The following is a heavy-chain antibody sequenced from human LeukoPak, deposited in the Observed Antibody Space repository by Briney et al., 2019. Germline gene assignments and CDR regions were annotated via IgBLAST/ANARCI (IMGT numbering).Heavy chain of an antibody. CDR1: GFTFSSYW. CDR3: AREDYYDFWSYQPSGSDY. J-gene: IGHJ4*02. CDR2: IKQDGSEK. D-gene: IGHD3-3*01. V-gene: IGHV3-7*01. Sequence: GGSLRLSCAASGFTFSSYWMSWVRQAPGKGLEWVANIKQDGSEKYYVDSVKGRFTISRDNAKNPLYLQMNSLRAEDTAVYYCAREDYYDFWSYQPSGSDYWGQGTLVTVSS.